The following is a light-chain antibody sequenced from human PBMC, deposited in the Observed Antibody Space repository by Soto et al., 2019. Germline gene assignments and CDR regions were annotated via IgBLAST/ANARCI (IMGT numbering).Light chain of an antibody. CDR3: CSYAGSSTLYV. CDR2: EAT. V-gene: IGLV2-23*01. Sequence: QSALTQPASVSGSPGQSITISCTGTSSDVGSYNLVSWYQQHPDKAPRLIIFEATQRPSGVSSRFSGSKSGNTASLTISGLQAEDEADYYCCSYAGSSTLYVFGTGTKVTVL. CDR1: SSDVGSYNL. J-gene: IGLJ1*01.